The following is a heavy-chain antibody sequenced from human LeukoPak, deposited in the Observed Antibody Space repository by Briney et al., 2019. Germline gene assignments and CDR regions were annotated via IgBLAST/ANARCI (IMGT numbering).Heavy chain of an antibody. CDR2: IYYTGNT. CDR1: GGSIGCYY. V-gene: IGHV4-59*01. J-gene: IGHJ4*01. Sequence: PSETLSLTCTVPGGSIGCYYWSWIRQLPGKGLEWIGHIYYTGNTHYNFSLKSRVTLSVATSKHQFSLKLSPVTAADTATYYCAREGRDRNRFEYWGHGTLVTVSS. D-gene: IGHD1-14*01. CDR3: AREGRDRNRFEY.